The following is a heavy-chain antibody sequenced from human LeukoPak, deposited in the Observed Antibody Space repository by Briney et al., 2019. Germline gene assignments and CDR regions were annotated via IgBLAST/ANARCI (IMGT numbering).Heavy chain of an antibody. V-gene: IGHV3-23*01. CDR2: ISGSGGSS. J-gene: IGHJ4*02. CDR1: GFTFSSYA. Sequence: GGSLRLSCAASGFTFSSYAMSWVRQAPGKGLEWVSAISGSGGSSYYADSVKGRFTISRDNSKNTLYLQMNSLRAEDTAVYYCARGDTSGYYYRFFDYWGQGALVTVSS. D-gene: IGHD3-22*01. CDR3: ARGDTSGYYYRFFDY.